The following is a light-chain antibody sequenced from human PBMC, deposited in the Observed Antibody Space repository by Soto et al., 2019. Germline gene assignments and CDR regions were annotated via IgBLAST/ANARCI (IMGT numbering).Light chain of an antibody. CDR3: QRNS. V-gene: IGKV3-20*01. Sequence: EIMLTQSPGTLSLSPGERATLSCRASQSIPTNSLAWYQHKPGQAPRLLIYATSTRATGIPDRFSGSGSGTDFTLTISRLEPEDFAVYYCQRNSFGQGTRLEFK. CDR2: ATS. J-gene: IGKJ2*01. CDR1: QSIPTNS.